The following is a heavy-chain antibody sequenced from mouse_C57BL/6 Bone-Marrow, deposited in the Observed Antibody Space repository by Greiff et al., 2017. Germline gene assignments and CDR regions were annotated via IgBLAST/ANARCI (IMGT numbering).Heavy chain of an antibody. CDR2: IDPGDGDT. CDR3: TWATTVY. V-gene: IGHV14-1*01. J-gene: IGHJ3*01. CDR1: GFNIKDYY. Sequence: VQLQQSGAELVRPGASVKLSCTASGFNIKDYYMHWVKQRPEKGLEWIGRIDPGDGDTEYARKFQGKATMTADTSSNKAYLQLSSLTSEDTAVYYCTWATTVYWGQGTLVTVSA. D-gene: IGHD1-1*01.